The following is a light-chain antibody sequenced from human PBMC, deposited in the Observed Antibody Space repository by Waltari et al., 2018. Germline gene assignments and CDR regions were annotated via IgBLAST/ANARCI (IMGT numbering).Light chain of an antibody. CDR3: LQDYSYPWT. J-gene: IGKJ1*01. CDR2: EGS. Sequence: AIQMTQSPSSLSASVGDRVTITCRASQGIRNDVGWYHQRPGRAPILLSYEGSTLQSGVPSRFSGSGSGTGFTLTISSLQPEDSGTYYCLQDYSYPWTFGQGTKVEIK. CDR1: QGIRND. V-gene: IGKV1-6*01.